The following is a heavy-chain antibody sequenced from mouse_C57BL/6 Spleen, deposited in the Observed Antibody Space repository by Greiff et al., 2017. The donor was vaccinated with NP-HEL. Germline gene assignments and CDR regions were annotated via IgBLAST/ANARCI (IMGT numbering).Heavy chain of an antibody. CDR3: TRAIYYYGRGYFDV. J-gene: IGHJ1*03. Sequence: EVHLVESGEGLVKPGGSLKLSCAASGFTFSSYAMSWVRQTPEKRLEWVAYISSGGDYIYYADTVKGRFTISRDNARNTLYLQMSSLKSEDTAMYYCTRAIYYYGRGYFDVWGTGTTVTVSS. D-gene: IGHD1-1*01. CDR1: GFTFSSYA. CDR2: ISSGGDYI. V-gene: IGHV5-9-1*02.